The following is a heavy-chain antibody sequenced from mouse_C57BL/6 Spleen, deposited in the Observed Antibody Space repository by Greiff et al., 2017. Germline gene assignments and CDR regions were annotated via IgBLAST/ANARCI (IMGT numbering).Heavy chain of an antibody. CDR3: ARELASTVVADYAMDY. J-gene: IGHJ4*01. D-gene: IGHD1-1*01. CDR1: GYTFTSYW. V-gene: IGHV1-72*01. CDR2: IDPNSGGT. Sequence: QVQLQQPGAELVKPGASVKLSCKASGYTFTSYWMHWVKQRPGRGLEWIGRIDPNSGGTKYNEKFKSKATLTVDKPSSTAYMQLSSLTSEDSAVYDCARELASTVVADYAMDYWGQGTSVTVSS.